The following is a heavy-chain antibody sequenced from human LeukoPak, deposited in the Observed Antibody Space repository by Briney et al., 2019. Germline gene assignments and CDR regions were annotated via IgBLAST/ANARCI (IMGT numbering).Heavy chain of an antibody. Sequence: GGSLRLSCAASGFTSSSYWMHWARQAPGKGLVWVSRINSDGSSTTYADSVKGRFTIARDNAKNTLYLQMNSLRPEDTAVYYCARDVDYHVTSECFDYWGQGTLVTVSS. CDR3: ARDVDYHVTSECFDY. CDR1: GFTSSSYW. J-gene: IGHJ4*02. V-gene: IGHV3-74*03. D-gene: IGHD3-22*01. CDR2: INSDGSST.